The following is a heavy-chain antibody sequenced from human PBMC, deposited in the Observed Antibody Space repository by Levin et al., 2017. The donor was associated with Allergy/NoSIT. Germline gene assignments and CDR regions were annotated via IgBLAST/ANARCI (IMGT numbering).Heavy chain of an antibody. D-gene: IGHD3-10*01. Sequence: SVKVSCKASGGTFSSYTISWVRQAPGQGLEWMGRIIPILGIANYAQKFQGRVTITADKSTSTAYMELSSLRSEDTAVYYCAGDSGSYLFLLDYWGQGTLVTVSS. CDR2: IIPILGIA. CDR3: AGDSGSYLFLLDY. CDR1: GGTFSSYT. J-gene: IGHJ4*02. V-gene: IGHV1-69*02.